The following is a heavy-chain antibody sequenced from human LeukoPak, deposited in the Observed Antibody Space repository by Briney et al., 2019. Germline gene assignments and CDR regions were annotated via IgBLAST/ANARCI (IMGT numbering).Heavy chain of an antibody. V-gene: IGHV6-1*01. Sequence: SQTLSLTCAISGDSVSSNSAAWNWIRQSPSRGLEWLGRTYYRSKWYNDYAVSVKGRIAINPDTSKDQFSLQLNSVTPEDTAVYYCARAKGRSPLFDYWGQGTLVTVSS. CDR1: GDSVSSNSAA. J-gene: IGHJ4*02. CDR2: TYYRSKWYN. CDR3: ARAKGRSPLFDY. D-gene: IGHD6-13*01.